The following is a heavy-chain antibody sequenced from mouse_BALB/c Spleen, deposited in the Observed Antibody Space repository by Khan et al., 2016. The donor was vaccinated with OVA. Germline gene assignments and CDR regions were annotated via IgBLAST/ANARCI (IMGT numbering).Heavy chain of an antibody. J-gene: IGHJ2*01. Sequence: QVQLKQSGAELVKPGASVKLSCKASGYTFTNYWVHWVKQRPGQGLEWIREIYPSDGRTNNNEKFKSKATLTVDKSSNTAYLQLSSLTSEDSAVYYCARNAYFGNYFDYWGQGTTLTVSS. CDR3: ARNAYFGNYFDY. V-gene: IGHV1S81*02. CDR1: GYTFTNYW. CDR2: IYPSDGRT. D-gene: IGHD2-10*01.